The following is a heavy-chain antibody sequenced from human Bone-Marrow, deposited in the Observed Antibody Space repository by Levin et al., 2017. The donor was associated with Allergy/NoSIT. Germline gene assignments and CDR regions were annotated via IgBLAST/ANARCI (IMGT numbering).Heavy chain of an antibody. Sequence: KSGGSLRLSCEASGYSFSDYWIGWVRQMPGKGLEWMGIIYPGDSDTRYSPSFQGRVTISADKPFSTAYLLWSSLEASDTAMYYCARHPLDCSGDCSFDYWGQGTQVTVSS. CDR2: IYPGDSDT. D-gene: IGHD2-21*02. V-gene: IGHV5-51*01. J-gene: IGHJ4*02. CDR3: ARHPLDCSGDCSFDY. CDR1: GYSFSDYW.